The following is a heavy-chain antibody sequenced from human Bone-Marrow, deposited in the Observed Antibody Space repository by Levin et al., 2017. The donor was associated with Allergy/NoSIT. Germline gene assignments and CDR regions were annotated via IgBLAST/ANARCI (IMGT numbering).Heavy chain of an antibody. V-gene: IGHV3-53*01. CDR1: GFVVSANY. CDR3: ARVPGFS. Sequence: GGSLRLSCAASGFVVSANYMAWVRQAPGKGLEWVSFIYSGGAAYYADSVKGRFTISRVRNTLYLQMNSLRAEDTAVYYCARVPGFSWGQGTLVTVSS. J-gene: IGHJ4*02. CDR2: IYSGGAA.